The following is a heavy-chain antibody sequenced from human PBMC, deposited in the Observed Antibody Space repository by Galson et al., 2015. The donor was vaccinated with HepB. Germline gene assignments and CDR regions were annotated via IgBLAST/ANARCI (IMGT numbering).Heavy chain of an antibody. CDR1: GYTFTSYY. V-gene: IGHV1-46*01. CDR2: INPSGGST. J-gene: IGHJ1*01. CDR3: ARTGNYCDSSGHPVDAFDI. Sequence: SVKVSCKASGYTFTSYYMHWVRQAPGQGLEWMGIINPSGGSTSYAQKFQGRVTMTRDTSTSTVYMELSSLRSEDTAVYYCARTGNYCDSSGHPVDAFDIWGQGTLVTVSS. D-gene: IGHD3-22*01.